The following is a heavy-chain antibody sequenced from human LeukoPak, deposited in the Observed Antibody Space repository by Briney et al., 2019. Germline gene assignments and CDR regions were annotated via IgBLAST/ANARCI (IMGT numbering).Heavy chain of an antibody. J-gene: IGHJ4*02. V-gene: IGHV1-69*04. CDR2: IIPIFGIA. CDR3: ARFGEYIDY. D-gene: IGHD3-10*01. CDR1: GGTFSSYA. Sequence: SVKVSCKASGGTFSSYAISWVRQAPGQGLEWMGRIIPIFGIANYAQKFQGRVTINADKSTSTAYMELSSLRSEDTAVYYCARFGEYIDYWGQGTLVTVSS.